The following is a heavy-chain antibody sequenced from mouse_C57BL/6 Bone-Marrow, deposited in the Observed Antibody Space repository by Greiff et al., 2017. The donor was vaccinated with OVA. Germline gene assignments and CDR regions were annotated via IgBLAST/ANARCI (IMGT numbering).Heavy chain of an antibody. Sequence: QVQLQQSGAELVRPGASVKLSCKASGYTFTDYYINWVKQRPGQGLEWIARIYPGSGNTYYNEKFKGKATLTAEKSSSTAYMQLSSLTSEDSAVYFGARRASSGYWFAYWGQGTLVTVSA. V-gene: IGHV1-76*01. D-gene: IGHD3-2*02. CDR2: IYPGSGNT. CDR3: ARRASSGYWFAY. CDR1: GYTFTDYY. J-gene: IGHJ3*01.